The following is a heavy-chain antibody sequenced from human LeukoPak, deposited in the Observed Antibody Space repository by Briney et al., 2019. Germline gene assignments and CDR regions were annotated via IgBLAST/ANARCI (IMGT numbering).Heavy chain of an antibody. D-gene: IGHD7-27*01. CDR3: ARGDWGMYYFDY. CDR1: GFTFSSYG. Sequence: PGGSLRLSCAASGFTFSSYGMSWVRQAPGKGLEWVSGVSGSGGRINYADSVKGRFTISRDTSKNTVYLQMNSLRVEDTAVYYCARGDWGMYYFDYWGQGTLVTVSS. CDR2: VSGSGGRI. V-gene: IGHV3-23*01. J-gene: IGHJ4*02.